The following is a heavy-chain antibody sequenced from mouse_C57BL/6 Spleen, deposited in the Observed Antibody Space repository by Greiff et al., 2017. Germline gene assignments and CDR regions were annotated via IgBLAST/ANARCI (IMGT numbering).Heavy chain of an antibody. V-gene: IGHV1-52*01. Sequence: QVQLQQPGAELVRPGSSVKLSCKASGYTFTSYWMHWVKQRPIQGLEWIGNIDPSDSETHYNQKFKDKATLTVDKPSSTAYMQLSSLTSEDSAVYYCAREGSLYYYAMDYWGQGTSVTVSS. CDR1: GYTFTSYW. CDR2: IDPSDSET. CDR3: AREGSLYYYAMDY. J-gene: IGHJ4*01.